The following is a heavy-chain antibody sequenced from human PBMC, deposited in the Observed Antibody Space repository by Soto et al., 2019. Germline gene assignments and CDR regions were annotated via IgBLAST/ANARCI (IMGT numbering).Heavy chain of an antibody. CDR2: ISYDGIDE. Sequence: SLRLTYTSSVFIFTSFGMHWLRQAPGKGLEWVAVISYDGIDENYADSVKGRFAISRDKSKSTVYLHMNTLRVEDTAVYYCAKDLREMATVARDV. CDR1: VFIFTSFG. D-gene: IGHD6-19*01. V-gene: IGHV3-30*18. CDR3: AKDLREMATVARDV. J-gene: IGHJ6*01.